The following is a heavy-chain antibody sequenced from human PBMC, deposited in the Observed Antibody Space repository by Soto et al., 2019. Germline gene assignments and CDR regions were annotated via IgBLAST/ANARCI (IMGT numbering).Heavy chain of an antibody. J-gene: IGHJ4*02. Sequence: PSETLSLTCTVSGGSITTGGYYWSWIRQLPGKGLEWIGHRYYSGSTYYNPSLKSRVSISLDTSKNQFSLKLSFVTAADTAMYYCARTKCSGGSCYSWSLDYWGQGTQVTAPQ. D-gene: IGHD2-15*01. CDR2: RYYSGST. CDR3: ARTKCSGGSCYSWSLDY. V-gene: IGHV4-31*03. CDR1: GGSITTGGYY.